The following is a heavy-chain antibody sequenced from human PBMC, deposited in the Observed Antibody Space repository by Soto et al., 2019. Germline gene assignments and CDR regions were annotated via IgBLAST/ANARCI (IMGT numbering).Heavy chain of an antibody. V-gene: IGHV4-39*07. CDR3: ARPNYYWNGYGPFDY. CDR2: ISHSGST. CDR1: GGSVSNSQYF. D-gene: IGHD3-3*01. J-gene: IGHJ4*02. Sequence: SETLYLTCTVSGGSVSNSQYFWVWLRQPPGKGLEWIGTISHSGSTCYNPSLKSPLTISLDTSKNQFSLSLNSVTAADTAIYYCARPNYYWNGYGPFDYWGQGSLVTVSS.